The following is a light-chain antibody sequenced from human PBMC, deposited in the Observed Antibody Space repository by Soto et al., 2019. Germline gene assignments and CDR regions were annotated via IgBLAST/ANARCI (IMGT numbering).Light chain of an antibody. Sequence: EIVMTQSPATLPVSPGERATLSCRASQSVSSNLAWYQQKPGQAHRLLIYDASTRATGIPARFSGSGAGTEFTLTISSLQSEDFAVYYCQQYHNRPITFGGGTKVEIK. J-gene: IGKJ4*01. CDR1: QSVSSN. CDR3: QQYHNRPIT. V-gene: IGKV3-15*01. CDR2: DAS.